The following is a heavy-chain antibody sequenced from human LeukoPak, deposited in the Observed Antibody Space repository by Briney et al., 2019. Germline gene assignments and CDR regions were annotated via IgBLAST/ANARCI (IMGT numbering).Heavy chain of an antibody. CDR2: IFSNDEK. V-gene: IGHV2-26*01. CDR1: GFSLSNSRMG. Sequence: ASGPTLVNPTETLTLTCTVSGFSLSNSRMGVSWIRQPPGKALEWLAHIFSNDEKSYSTSLKSRLTISQHTSKSHVVLTMTNMDXXXTATXXXXXXXXXXXXXXXXXXXXXXXXXXXXXXXXXXXXXXXXXXXYEY. CDR3: XXXXXXXXXXXXXXXXXXXXXXXXXXXXXXXXXXXXXXXXYEY. J-gene: IGHJ1*01.